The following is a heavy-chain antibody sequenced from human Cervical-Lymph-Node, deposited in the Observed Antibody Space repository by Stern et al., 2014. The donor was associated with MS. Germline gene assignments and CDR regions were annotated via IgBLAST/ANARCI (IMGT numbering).Heavy chain of an antibody. CDR3: ARGHIPYAYNYLFDY. V-gene: IGHV3-33*01. CDR2: VWYDGSTA. Sequence: VQLVESGGGVVQPGTSLRLSCAASGFTFRSYGMHWVRPAPGKGLEWGALVWYDGSTAYYRNSVKGRFTISRDNSNNTLFLQMNSLTAEDTAVYYCARGHIPYAYNYLFDYWGQGTLVTVSS. J-gene: IGHJ4*02. CDR1: GFTFRSYG. D-gene: IGHD5-24*01.